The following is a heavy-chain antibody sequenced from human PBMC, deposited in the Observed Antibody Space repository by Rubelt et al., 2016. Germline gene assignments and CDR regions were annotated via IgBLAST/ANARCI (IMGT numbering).Heavy chain of an antibody. CDR1: GYSFTTYY. Sequence: GASVKISCKASGYSFTTYYMHWVRQAPGQGLEWMVMIDPSGGATNYEQKFQGRITMTRDTSTSTVYLDLSSLRSEDTAVYYCAREPASTCYFDFWGQGTLVTVSS. CDR3: AREPASTCYFDF. D-gene: IGHD2/OR15-2a*01. V-gene: IGHV1-46*01. J-gene: IGHJ4*02. CDR2: IDPSGGAT.